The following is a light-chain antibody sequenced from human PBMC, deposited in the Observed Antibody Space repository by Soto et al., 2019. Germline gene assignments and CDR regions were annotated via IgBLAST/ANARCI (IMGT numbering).Light chain of an antibody. CDR1: SSDIGTYNH. J-gene: IGLJ1*01. V-gene: IGLV2-14*01. CDR3: SSFASTHTYV. CDR2: EDI. Sequence: QSALTQPASVSGSPGQSIAISCAGTSSDIGTYNHVSWYQQHPGKAPQLIIYEDINRPSGLSSRFSGSKSGNTASLTISGLQAEDEADYYCSSFASTHTYVFGTGTKLTVL.